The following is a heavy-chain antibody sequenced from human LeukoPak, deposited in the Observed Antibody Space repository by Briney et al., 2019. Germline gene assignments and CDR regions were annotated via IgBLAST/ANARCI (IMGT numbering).Heavy chain of an antibody. D-gene: IGHD6-13*01. CDR1: GFIFRDYG. V-gene: IGHV3-33*01. J-gene: IGHJ4*02. CDR2: IWSDGSNK. CDR3: ARDLESSSCLGY. Sequence: PGGSLRLSCAASGFIFRDYGMHWVRQAPGKGLEWVAVIWSDGSNKYYADSVKGRFTISRDNSKNTLYLQVDSLRGDDTAVYYCARDLESSSCLGYWGQGTLVTVSS.